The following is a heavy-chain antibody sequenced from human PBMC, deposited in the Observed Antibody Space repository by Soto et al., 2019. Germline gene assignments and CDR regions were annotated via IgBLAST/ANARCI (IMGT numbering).Heavy chain of an antibody. D-gene: IGHD3-10*01. CDR3: AREGITMVRGVICYYMDV. CDR1: GYTFTSYD. J-gene: IGHJ6*03. Sequence: ASVKVSCKASGYTFTSYDINWVRQATGQGLEWMGWVNPNSGNTGYAQKFQGRVTMTRNTSVSTAYMELSSLRSEDTAVYYCAREGITMVRGVICYYMDVWGKGTTVTV. V-gene: IGHV1-8*01. CDR2: VNPNSGNT.